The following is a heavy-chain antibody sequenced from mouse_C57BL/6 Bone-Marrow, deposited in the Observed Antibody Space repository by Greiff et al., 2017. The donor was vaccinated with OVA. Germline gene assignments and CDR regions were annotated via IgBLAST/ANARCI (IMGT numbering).Heavy chain of an antibody. CDR2: INPSNGGT. D-gene: IGHD5-5*01. V-gene: IGHV1-53*01. Sequence: QVQLKQSGTELVKPGASVKLSCKASGYTFTSYWMHWVKQRPGQGLEWIGNINPSNGGTNYNEKFKSKATLTVDKSSSTAYMQLSSLTSEDSAVYYCARGGPTYDFDYWGQGTTLTVSS. CDR3: ARGGPTYDFDY. J-gene: IGHJ2*01. CDR1: GYTFTSYW.